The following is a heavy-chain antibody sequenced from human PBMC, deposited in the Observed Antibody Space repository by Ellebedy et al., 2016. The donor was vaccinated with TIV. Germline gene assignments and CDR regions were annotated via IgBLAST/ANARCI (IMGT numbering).Heavy chain of an antibody. D-gene: IGHD2-15*01. Sequence: PSETLSLTCTVSGGSISNSNYYWAWIRQPPGKGLEWIGSVYYSGNTYYNPSLQSRVTISVDTSKNQFSLQLTSVTAADTAVHYRARQRYCGGGNCFLDWFDPWGQGTLVTVSS. J-gene: IGHJ5*02. CDR3: ARQRYCGGGNCFLDWFDP. CDR1: GGSISNSNYY. CDR2: VYYSGNT. V-gene: IGHV4-39*01.